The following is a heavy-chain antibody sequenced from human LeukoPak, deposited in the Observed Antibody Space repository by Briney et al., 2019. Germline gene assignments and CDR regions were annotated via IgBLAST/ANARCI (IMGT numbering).Heavy chain of an antibody. CDR2: ISASGGST. Sequence: PSETLSLTCTVSGGSISSHYWSWIRQPPGKGLEWIGYISASGGSTSYNPSLKSRLTISLDTSKNQFSLRLSSVTATDTAVYYCARQRQFFDWTGYPHPLFDPWGQGTQVTVSS. CDR1: GGSISSHY. D-gene: IGHD3/OR15-3a*01. J-gene: IGHJ5*02. V-gene: IGHV4-4*09. CDR3: ARQRQFFDWTGYPHPLFDP.